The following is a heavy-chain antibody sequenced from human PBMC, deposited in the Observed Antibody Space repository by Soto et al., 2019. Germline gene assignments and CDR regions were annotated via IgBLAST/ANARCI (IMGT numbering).Heavy chain of an antibody. D-gene: IGHD2-2*01. CDR1: GFTFSSYG. CDR2: IWYDGSNK. CDR3: AREGYKPAGYYGMDV. V-gene: IGHV3-33*01. J-gene: IGHJ6*02. Sequence: QVQLVESGGGVVQPGRSLRLSCAASGFTFSSYGMHWVRQAPGKGLEWVAVIWYDGSNKYYADSVKGRFTISRDNSKNTLYLQMNSLRAEDTAVYYCAREGYKPAGYYGMDVWGQGTTVTVSS.